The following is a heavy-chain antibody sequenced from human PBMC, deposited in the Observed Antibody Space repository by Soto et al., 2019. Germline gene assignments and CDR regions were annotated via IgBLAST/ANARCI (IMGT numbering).Heavy chain of an antibody. Sequence: PSETLSLTCTVSGGSISSSSYYWGWIRQPPGKGLEWIGSIYYSGSTYYNPSLKSRVTISVDTSKNQFSLKLSSVTAADTAVYYCARHRVRGSSGWLTTSWFDPWGQGTLVTVSS. V-gene: IGHV4-39*01. CDR2: IYYSGST. CDR1: GGSISSSSYY. CDR3: ARHRVRGSSGWLTTSWFDP. D-gene: IGHD6-19*01. J-gene: IGHJ5*02.